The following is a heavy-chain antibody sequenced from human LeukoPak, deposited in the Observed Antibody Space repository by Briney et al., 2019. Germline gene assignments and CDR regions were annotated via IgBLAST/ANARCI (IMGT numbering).Heavy chain of an antibody. D-gene: IGHD6-19*01. CDR3: ARDSSGQYDY. CDR1: GYTFTGYY. J-gene: IGHJ4*02. CDR2: IIPIFGTA. V-gene: IGHV1-69*13. Sequence: ASVKVSCKASGYTFTGYYMHWVRQAPGQGLEWMGGIIPIFGTANYAQKFQGRVTITADESTSTAYMELSSLRSEDTAVYYCARDSSGQYDYWGQGTLVTVSS.